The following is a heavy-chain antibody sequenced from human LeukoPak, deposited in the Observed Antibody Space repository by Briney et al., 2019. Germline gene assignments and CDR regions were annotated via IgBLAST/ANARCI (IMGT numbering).Heavy chain of an antibody. CDR3: ARDRPFRHYYDSSGYDRVAFDI. Sequence: GASVKVSCKASVYTFTSYGISWVRQAPGQGLEWMGWISAYNGNTNYAQKLQGRVTMTTDTSTSTAYMELRSLRSDDTAVYYCARDRPFRHYYDSSGYDRVAFDIWGQGTMVTVSS. CDR2: ISAYNGNT. D-gene: IGHD3-22*01. CDR1: VYTFTSYG. J-gene: IGHJ3*02. V-gene: IGHV1-18*01.